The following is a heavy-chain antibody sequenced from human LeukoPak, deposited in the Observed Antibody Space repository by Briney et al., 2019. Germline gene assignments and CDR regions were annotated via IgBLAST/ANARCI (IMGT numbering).Heavy chain of an antibody. J-gene: IGHJ5*02. CDR2: IHHSGST. V-gene: IGHV4-34*01. CDR1: GGSFSGYY. CDR3: APPPYYYETNGYSVA. D-gene: IGHD3-22*01. Sequence: SETLSLTCAVYGGSFSGYYWSWIRQPPGKGLEWIGEIHHSGSTNYNPSLKSRVTISVDTSKIQFSLKLTSVTAADTAVYYCAPPPYYYETNGYSVAWGQGTLVTVSS.